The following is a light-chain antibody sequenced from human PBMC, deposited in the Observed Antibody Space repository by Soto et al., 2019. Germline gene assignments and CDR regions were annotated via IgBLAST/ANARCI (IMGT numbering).Light chain of an antibody. CDR3: QQYGSSPPIT. J-gene: IGKJ5*01. CDR2: GAS. Sequence: EIVLTQSPGTLSLSPLDRSSVCFIFIQSVSSSYLAWYQQKPGQAPRLLIYGASSRATGIPDRFSGSGSGTDFTLTISRLEPEDFAVYYCQQYGSSPPITFGQGTRLEIK. CDR1: QSVSSSY. V-gene: IGKV3-20*01.